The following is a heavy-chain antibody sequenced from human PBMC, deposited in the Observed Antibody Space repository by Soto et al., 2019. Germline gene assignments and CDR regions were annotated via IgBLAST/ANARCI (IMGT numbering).Heavy chain of an antibody. Sequence: GESLKISCAASGFTVSSNYMSWVRQAPGKGLEWVSVIYSGGSTYYADSVKGRFTISRHNSKNTLYLQMNSLRAEDTAVYYCARAPRGSYYYYYMDVWGKGTTVTVSS. D-gene: IGHD3-10*01. CDR2: IYSGGST. V-gene: IGHV3-53*04. CDR3: ARAPRGSYYYYYMDV. CDR1: GFTVSSNY. J-gene: IGHJ6*03.